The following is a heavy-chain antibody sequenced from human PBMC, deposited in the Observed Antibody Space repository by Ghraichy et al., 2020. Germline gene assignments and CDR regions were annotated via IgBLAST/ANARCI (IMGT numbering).Heavy chain of an antibody. J-gene: IGHJ4*02. V-gene: IGHV1-69*13. CDR1: GGTFSSYA. Sequence: SVKVSCKASGGTFSSYAISWVRQAPGQGLEWMGGIIPIFGTANYAQKFQGRVTITADESTSTAYMELSSLRSEDTAVYYCASNHPTRRYCSSTSCYGRWGQGTLVTVSS. D-gene: IGHD2-2*01. CDR2: IIPIFGTA. CDR3: ASNHPTRRYCSSTSCYGR.